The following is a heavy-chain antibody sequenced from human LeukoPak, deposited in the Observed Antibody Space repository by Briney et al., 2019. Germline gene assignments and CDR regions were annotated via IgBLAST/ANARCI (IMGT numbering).Heavy chain of an antibody. J-gene: IGHJ6*02. Sequence: GASVKVSCKASGGTFSSYAISWVRQAPGQGLEWMGRIIPILGIANYAQKFQGRVTITADKSTSTAYMELSRLRSEDTAVYYCAREAGMIVAYGMDVWGQGTTVTVSS. V-gene: IGHV1-69*04. CDR2: IIPILGIA. CDR3: AREAGMIVAYGMDV. CDR1: GGTFSSYA. D-gene: IGHD3-22*01.